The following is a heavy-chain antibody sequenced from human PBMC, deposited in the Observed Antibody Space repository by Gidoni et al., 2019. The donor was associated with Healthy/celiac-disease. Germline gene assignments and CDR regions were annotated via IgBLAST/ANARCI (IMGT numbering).Heavy chain of an antibody. Sequence: QVQLVESGGGVVQPGRSLRISCAASGFTFSSYGMHWVRQAPGKGLEWVAVISYDGSNKYYADSVKGRFTISRDNSKNTLYLQMNSLRAEDTAVYYCAKEGGGGYDSSGRNLDYWGQGTLVTVSS. CDR1: GFTFSSYG. D-gene: IGHD3-22*01. V-gene: IGHV3-30*18. CDR2: ISYDGSNK. J-gene: IGHJ4*02. CDR3: AKEGGGGYDSSGRNLDY.